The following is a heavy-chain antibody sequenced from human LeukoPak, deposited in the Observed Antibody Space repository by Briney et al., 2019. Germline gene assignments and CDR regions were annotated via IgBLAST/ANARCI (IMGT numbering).Heavy chain of an antibody. D-gene: IGHD2-21*02. CDR3: VREDTPATANY. CDR2: ISGGGDIT. CDR1: GFNFANRA. Sequence: GGSLRLSCAASGFNFANRAMSWVRQTPGKGLEWVSAISGGGDITYYADSVTGRFTISRDNSKDTLFLQMHSLRPGDTAVYYCVREDTPATANYWGQGTLVTISS. J-gene: IGHJ4*02. V-gene: IGHV3-23*01.